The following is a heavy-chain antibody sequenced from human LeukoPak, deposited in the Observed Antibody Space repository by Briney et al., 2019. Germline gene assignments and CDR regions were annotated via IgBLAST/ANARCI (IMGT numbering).Heavy chain of an antibody. CDR1: GYTFTGYF. CDR3: AKISVPWDYFDY. Sequence: ASVKVSCKASGYTFTGYFMHWVRQAPGQGLEWMGWINPNSGGTNYAQKFQGRVTMTRDTSISTAYMELSRLRSDDTAVYYCAKISVPWDYFDYWGQGTLVTVSS. D-gene: IGHD5/OR15-5a*01. V-gene: IGHV1-2*02. J-gene: IGHJ4*02. CDR2: INPNSGGT.